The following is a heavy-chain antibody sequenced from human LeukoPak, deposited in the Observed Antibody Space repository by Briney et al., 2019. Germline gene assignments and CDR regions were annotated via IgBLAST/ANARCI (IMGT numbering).Heavy chain of an antibody. CDR3: ARAWGTAGAMPAF. CDR1: GFTFSNYW. J-gene: IGHJ4*02. V-gene: IGHV3-7*01. D-gene: IGHD1-26*01. CDR2: IKQDGSEK. Sequence: GGSLRLSCAASGFTFSNYWMSWVRQAPGRGLEWVANIKQDGSEKYYVDSVKGRFTISRDNAKNSIYLQMNSLRVEDTAVYYCARAWGTAGAMPAFWGQGTLVTVSS.